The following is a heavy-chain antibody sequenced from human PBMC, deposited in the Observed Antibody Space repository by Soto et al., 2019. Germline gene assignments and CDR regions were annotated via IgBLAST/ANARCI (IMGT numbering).Heavy chain of an antibody. CDR2: IQSGGTT. CDR3: ASAEVLCSVGRGYGTPSDI. J-gene: IGHJ6*04. D-gene: IGHD5-12*01. V-gene: IGHV3-66*01. Sequence: EVQLVESGGGLVQPGGSLRLSCAASGFTVSSKYMTWVRQAPGKGLAWVSLIQSGGTTYYADSVKVRSTISRDTSETTLHRGLGSLRLEDTAVYYCASAEVLCSVGRGYGTPSDIWGNESRVPVSS. CDR1: GFTVSSKY.